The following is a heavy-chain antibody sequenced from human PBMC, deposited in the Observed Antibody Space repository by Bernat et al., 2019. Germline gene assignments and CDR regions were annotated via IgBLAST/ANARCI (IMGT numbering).Heavy chain of an antibody. J-gene: IGHJ6*02. V-gene: IGHV1-69*01. CDR2: IIPIFGTA. D-gene: IGHD3-22*01. CDR1: GGTFSSYA. Sequence: QVQLVQSGAEVKKPGSSVKVSCKASGGTFSSYAISWVRQAPGQGLEWMGGIIPIFGTANYAKKFQGRVRSTEDEATSTADMERSRMRSEDTAVYYCAREGGKYYDSSGPNYYYYGMDVWGQGTTVTVSS. CDR3: AREGGKYYDSSGPNYYYYGMDV.